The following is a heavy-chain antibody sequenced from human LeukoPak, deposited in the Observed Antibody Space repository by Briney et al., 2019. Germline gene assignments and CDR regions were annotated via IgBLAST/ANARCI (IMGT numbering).Heavy chain of an antibody. J-gene: IGHJ2*01. Sequence: GGSLRLSCAASGFTFSSYAMSWVRQAPGKGLEWVSSITGSGGSTYYADSVKGRFTISRDNSKNTLYLQMNSLRAEDTAVYYCAKDTASSWWYFDLWGRGTLVTVSS. CDR3: AKDTASSWWYFDL. CDR2: ITGSGGST. D-gene: IGHD5-18*01. CDR1: GFTFSSYA. V-gene: IGHV3-23*01.